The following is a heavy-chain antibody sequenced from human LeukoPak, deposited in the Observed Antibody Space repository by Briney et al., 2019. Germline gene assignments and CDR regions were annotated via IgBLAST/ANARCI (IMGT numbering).Heavy chain of an antibody. CDR2: ISGSGGST. D-gene: IGHD1-1*01. V-gene: IGHV3-23*01. J-gene: IGHJ4*02. Sequence: GGSLRLSCAASGFTFSSYAMSWVRQAPGKGLQWVSTISGSGGSTYYADSVKGRFTISRDNSKNTLYLQMNSLRAEDTAVYYCARRPGLERYYFDYWGQGTLATVSS. CDR1: GFTFSSYA. CDR3: ARRPGLERYYFDY.